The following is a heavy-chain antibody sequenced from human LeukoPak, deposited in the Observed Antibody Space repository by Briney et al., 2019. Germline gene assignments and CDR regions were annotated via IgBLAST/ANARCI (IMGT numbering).Heavy chain of an antibody. J-gene: IGHJ6*03. Sequence: GGSLRLSCEGSGFSFRDYYMSWIRQTPGKGLEWVSYISNSGTDTNYADSVKGRFTISRDNAKNSLYLQMNSLRAEGTALYYCARHYYDSRYPTSGYYMDVWGKGTTVTVSS. CDR2: ISNSGTDT. CDR1: GFSFRDYY. D-gene: IGHD3-22*01. CDR3: ARHYYDSRYPTSGYYMDV. V-gene: IGHV3-11*03.